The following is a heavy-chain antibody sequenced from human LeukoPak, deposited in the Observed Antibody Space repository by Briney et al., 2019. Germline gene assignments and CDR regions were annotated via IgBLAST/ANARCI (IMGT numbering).Heavy chain of an antibody. CDR2: IRYDGSNK. CDR3: AKDLIGYCTSPTCYPIDH. CDR1: GFTFSSYG. Sequence: GGSLRLSCAASGFTFSSYGMHWVRQAPGKGLEWVAFIRYDGSNKYYADSVKGRFTISRDNSKNTLYLQMNNLRSEDTAVYYCAKDLIGYCTSPTCYPIDHWGQGTLVTVSS. D-gene: IGHD2-2*01. V-gene: IGHV3-30*02. J-gene: IGHJ4*02.